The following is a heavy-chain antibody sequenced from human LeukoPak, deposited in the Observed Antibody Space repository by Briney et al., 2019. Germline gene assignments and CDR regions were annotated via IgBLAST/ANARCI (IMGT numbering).Heavy chain of an antibody. J-gene: IGHJ3*02. CDR1: GFTFSNYA. CDR2: FSGSGGST. Sequence: GGSLRLSCAASGFTFSNYAMSWVRQAPGKGLEWVSAFSGSGGSTYYADSVKGRFTISRDNSKNTLYLQMNSLRAEDTALYYCAKKFYGSGSYSAFDIWGQGTMVTVSS. V-gene: IGHV3-23*01. CDR3: AKKFYGSGSYSAFDI. D-gene: IGHD3-10*01.